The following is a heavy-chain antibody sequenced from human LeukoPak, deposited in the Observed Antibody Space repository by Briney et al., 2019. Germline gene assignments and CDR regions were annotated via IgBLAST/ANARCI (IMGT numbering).Heavy chain of an antibody. J-gene: IGHJ6*02. CDR1: GGSISSYY. CDR3: ARATVARADYYYGMDV. V-gene: IGHV4-59*12. D-gene: IGHD4-23*01. CDR2: IYYTGST. Sequence: SETLSLTCTVSGGSISSYYWSWIRQPPGKGLEWIGYIYYTGSTNYNPSLQSRVTISVDTSKNQFSLKLSSVTAADTAVYYCARATVARADYYYGMDVWGQGTTVTVSS.